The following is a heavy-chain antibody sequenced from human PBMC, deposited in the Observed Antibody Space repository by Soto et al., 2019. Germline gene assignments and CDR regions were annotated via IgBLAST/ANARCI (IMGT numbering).Heavy chain of an antibody. CDR2: ISSSSSTI. D-gene: IGHD5-12*01. CDR3: ARVSRRSGYDYYDYYYYYYMDV. V-gene: IGHV3-48*01. Sequence: GGSLRLSCAASGFTFSSYSMNWVRQAPGKGLEWVSYISSSSSTIYYADSVKGRFTISRDNAKSSLYLQMNSLRAEDTAVYYCARVSRRSGYDYYDYYYYYYMDVWGKGTTVTVSS. J-gene: IGHJ6*03. CDR1: GFTFSSYS.